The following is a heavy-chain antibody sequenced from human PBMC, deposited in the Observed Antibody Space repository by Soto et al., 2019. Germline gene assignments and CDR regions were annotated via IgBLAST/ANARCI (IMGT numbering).Heavy chain of an antibody. J-gene: IGHJ6*02. D-gene: IGHD4-17*01. CDR2: IYYSGST. V-gene: IGHV4-31*03. CDR3: ARDSYGEVGMDV. Sequence: PSETLSLTCTVSGGSISSGGYYWSWIRQHPGKGLEWIGYIYYSGSTYYNTSLKSRVTISVDTSKNQFSLKLSSVTAADTAVYYRARDSYGEVGMDVWGQGTTVTVSS. CDR1: GGSISSGGYY.